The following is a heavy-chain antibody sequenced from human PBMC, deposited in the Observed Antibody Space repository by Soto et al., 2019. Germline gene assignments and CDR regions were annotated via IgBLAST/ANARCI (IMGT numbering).Heavy chain of an antibody. D-gene: IGHD3-22*01. CDR1: GFTFSSYA. V-gene: IGHV3-23*01. CDR3: AKAITMIVVVITSRNYFGF. J-gene: IGHJ4*02. CDR2: ISGSGGST. Sequence: GGSLRLPCAASGFTFSSYAMSWVRQAPGKGLEWVSAISGSGGSTYYADSVKGRFTISRDNSKNTLYLQMNSLRAEDTAVYYSAKAITMIVVVITSRNYFGFWGQGPLVTVSS.